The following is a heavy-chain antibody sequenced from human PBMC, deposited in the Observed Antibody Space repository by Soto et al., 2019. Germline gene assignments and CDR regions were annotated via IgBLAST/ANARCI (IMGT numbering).Heavy chain of an antibody. V-gene: IGHV4-34*01. CDR1: GGSFSGYY. Sequence: SETLSLTCAVYGGSFSGYYWSWIRQPPGKGLEWIGEINHSGSTNYNPSLKSRVTISVDTSKNQFSLKLSSVTAADTAVYYCARGLRYYGMDVWGQGTTVTVSS. CDR2: INHSGST. J-gene: IGHJ6*02. CDR3: ARGLRYYGMDV.